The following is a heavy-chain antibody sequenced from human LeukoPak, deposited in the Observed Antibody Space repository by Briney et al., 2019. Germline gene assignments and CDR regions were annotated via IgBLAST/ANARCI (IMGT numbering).Heavy chain of an antibody. Sequence: PSETLSLTCTVSGGSISSYYWSWIRQPPGKGLEWIGYIYYSGSTNYNPSLKSRVTISVDTSKNQFSLKLSSVTAADTAVYYCARAGGYSGYDWDPYYFDYWGQGTLVTVSS. CDR3: ARAGGYSGYDWDPYYFDY. J-gene: IGHJ4*02. V-gene: IGHV4-59*01. CDR1: GGSISSYY. D-gene: IGHD5-12*01. CDR2: IYYSGST.